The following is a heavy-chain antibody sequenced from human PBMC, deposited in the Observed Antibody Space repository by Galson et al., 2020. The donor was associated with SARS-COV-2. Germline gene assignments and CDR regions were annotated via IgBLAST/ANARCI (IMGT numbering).Heavy chain of an antibody. Sequence: GGSLRLSCAASGLSFTDAWMSWVRQGPGRGLKLVGRIKTQADGGTTKYAAPVRGRFTISRDDSKNSLYLQMDSLNTDDTAVYYCTTDPVIRAPLWGQGSLFTVAS. CDR1: GLSFTDAW. V-gene: IGHV3-15*01. CDR3: TTDPVIRAPL. J-gene: IGHJ4*02. CDR2: IKTQADGGTT. D-gene: IGHD1-26*01.